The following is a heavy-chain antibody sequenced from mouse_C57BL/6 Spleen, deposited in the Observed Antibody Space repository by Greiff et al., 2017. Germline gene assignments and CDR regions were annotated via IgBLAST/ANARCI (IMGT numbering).Heavy chain of an antibody. CDR1: GYTFTSYW. D-gene: IGHD1-1*01. CDR3: SRPNLCYGSSGEFAY. J-gene: IGHJ3*01. CDR2: IDPSDSYT. Sequence: VQLQQSGAELVMPGASVKLSCKASGYTFTSYWMHWVKQRPGQGLEWIGEIDPSDSYTNYNQKFKGKSTLSVDKTSSTAYLQLSSLTSEDSAVXYCSRPNLCYGSSGEFAYWGQGTLVTVSA. V-gene: IGHV1-69*01.